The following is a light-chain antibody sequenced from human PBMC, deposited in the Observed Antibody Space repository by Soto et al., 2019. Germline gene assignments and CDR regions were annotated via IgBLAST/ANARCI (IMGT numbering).Light chain of an antibody. J-gene: IGKJ4*01. V-gene: IGKV3-11*01. Sequence: IELTQSPGTLTLYTSQSATFSYSASQSHRIGYLAWYQQKFGQAPRPLIYGASNRATGIPARFSGSGSGTDFTLTISSLVPEDFAVYYCQQLSNWAPLTFGGGTKVDIK. CDR1: QSHRIGY. CDR2: GAS. CDR3: QQLSNWAPLT.